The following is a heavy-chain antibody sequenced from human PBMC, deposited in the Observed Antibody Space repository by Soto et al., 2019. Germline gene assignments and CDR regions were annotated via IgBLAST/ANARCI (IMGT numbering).Heavy chain of an antibody. D-gene: IGHD3-10*01. V-gene: IGHV4-34*01. CDR3: ARELLWFGELLPEDAFDI. Sequence: SETLSLTCAVYGGSFSGYYWSWIRQPPGKGLEWIGEINHSGSTNYNPSLKSRVTISVDTSKNQFSLKLSSVTAAVTAVYYCARELLWFGELLPEDAFDIWGQGTMVTVSS. J-gene: IGHJ3*02. CDR2: INHSGST. CDR1: GGSFSGYY.